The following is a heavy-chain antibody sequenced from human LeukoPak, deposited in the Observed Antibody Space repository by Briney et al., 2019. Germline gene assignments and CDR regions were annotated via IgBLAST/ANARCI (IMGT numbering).Heavy chain of an antibody. J-gene: IGHJ4*02. CDR1: GASISSYY. CDR3: ARDFARGGQSLGFFGY. D-gene: IGHD3-3*01. V-gene: IGHV4-4*07. Sequence: PETLSLTCTVAGASISSYYWSWVRQPAGKGLEWLGCIYTSGSTNYNPSLKSRVTMSVDTSKNQFSLKLSSVTAADTAVYYCARDFARGGQSLGFFGYWGQGTLVTVSS. CDR2: IYTSGST.